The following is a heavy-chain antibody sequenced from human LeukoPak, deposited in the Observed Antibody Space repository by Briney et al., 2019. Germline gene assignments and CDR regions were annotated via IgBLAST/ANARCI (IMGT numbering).Heavy chain of an antibody. Sequence: QPGGTLRLSCAASGFTFSSYGMSWVRQAPGKGLEWVSAISGSGGSTYYADSVKGRFTISRDNSKNTLYLQMNSLRAEDTAVYYCAKDSHKASQNYYDSSGYYNYWGQGTLVTVSS. D-gene: IGHD3-22*01. CDR1: GFTFSSYG. CDR3: AKDSHKASQNYYDSSGYYNY. V-gene: IGHV3-23*01. J-gene: IGHJ4*02. CDR2: ISGSGGST.